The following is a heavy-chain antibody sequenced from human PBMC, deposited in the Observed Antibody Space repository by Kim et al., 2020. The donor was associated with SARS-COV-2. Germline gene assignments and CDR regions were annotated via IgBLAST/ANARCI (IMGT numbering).Heavy chain of an antibody. J-gene: IGHJ5*02. CDR3: ARAYSGSP. CDR2: GGST. Sequence: GGSTGYAQKCHGRVTMTRATSTSTVYMELSSLRSEDTAVYYCARAYSGSPWGQGTLVTVSS. V-gene: IGHV1-46*01. D-gene: IGHD1-26*01.